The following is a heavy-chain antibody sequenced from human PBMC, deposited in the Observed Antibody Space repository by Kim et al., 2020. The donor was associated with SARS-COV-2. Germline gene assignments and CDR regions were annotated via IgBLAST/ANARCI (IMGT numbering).Heavy chain of an antibody. CDR2: ISDRGGTT. CDR3: AKLGTGFSSPSDD. V-gene: IGHV3-23*01. CDR1: GITFSTYA. D-gene: IGHD3-9*01. J-gene: IGHJ4*02. Sequence: GGSLRLSCAASGITFSTYAMSWVRQAPGKGLEWVSAISDRGGTTYYADSVKGRFTISRDNSKNTLYLQMSSLRVDDTALYFCAKLGTGFSSPSDDWGQGTLVTVSS.